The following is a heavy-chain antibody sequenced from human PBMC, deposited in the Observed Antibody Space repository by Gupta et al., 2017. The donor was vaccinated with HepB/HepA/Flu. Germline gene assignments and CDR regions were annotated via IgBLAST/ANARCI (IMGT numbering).Heavy chain of an antibody. Sequence: QVQLQQWGAGLLKPSETLSLTCAVYGGSFSGYYWSWIRQPPGKGLEWIGEINHSGSTNYNPSLKSRVTISVDTPKNQFSLKLSSVTAADTAVYYCARGIVVVVAATPSVTAGRNWFDPWGQGTLVTVSS. D-gene: IGHD2-15*01. V-gene: IGHV4-34*01. CDR1: GGSFSGYY. CDR2: INHSGST. CDR3: ARGIVVVVAATPSVTAGRNWFDP. J-gene: IGHJ5*02.